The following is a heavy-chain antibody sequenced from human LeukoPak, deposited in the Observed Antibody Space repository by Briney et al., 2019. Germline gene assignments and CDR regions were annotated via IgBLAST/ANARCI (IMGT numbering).Heavy chain of an antibody. CDR2: IKQDGSEK. Sequence: PGGSLRLSCAASGFTFSSYWMSWVRQAPGKGLEWVANIKQDGSEKYYVDSVKGRFTISRDNAKNSLYPQMNSLRAEDTAVYYCARTNYDFWSGYFCAFDIWGQGTMVTVSS. J-gene: IGHJ3*02. D-gene: IGHD3-3*01. V-gene: IGHV3-7*01. CDR3: ARTNYDFWSGYFCAFDI. CDR1: GFTFSSYW.